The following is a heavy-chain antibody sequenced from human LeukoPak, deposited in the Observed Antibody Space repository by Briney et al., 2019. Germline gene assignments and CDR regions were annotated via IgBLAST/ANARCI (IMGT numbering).Heavy chain of an antibody. CDR1: GFTFSSYW. Sequence: PGGALRLSCASSGFTFSSYWMTWVRQAPGKGLEWVANMNQDGSEENYVDSVKGRFTISRDNTKNSLYLQMNSLRAEDTAVYYCARDAPGVRFLEWPIRAGLLDYWGQGTLVTVSS. D-gene: IGHD3-3*01. V-gene: IGHV3-7*01. J-gene: IGHJ4*02. CDR3: ARDAPGVRFLEWPIRAGLLDY. CDR2: MNQDGSEE.